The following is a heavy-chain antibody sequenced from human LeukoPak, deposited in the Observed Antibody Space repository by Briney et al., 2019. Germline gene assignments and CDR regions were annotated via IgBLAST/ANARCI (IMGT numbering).Heavy chain of an antibody. CDR2: IYHSGGT. CDR3: ARGYYDSSGAFDY. Sequence: SETLSLTCTVSGGSISSYYWGWIRQPPGKGLEWIGSIYHSGGTYYNPSLKSRVTISVDTSKNQFSLKLSSVTAADTAVYYCARGYYDSSGAFDYWGQGTLVTVSS. CDR1: GGSISSYY. V-gene: IGHV4-38-2*02. D-gene: IGHD3-22*01. J-gene: IGHJ4*02.